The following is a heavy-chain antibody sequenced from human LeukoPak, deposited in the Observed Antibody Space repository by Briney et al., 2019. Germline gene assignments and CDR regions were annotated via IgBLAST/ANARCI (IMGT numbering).Heavy chain of an antibody. Sequence: SETLSLTCTVSGGSISSYYWSWIRQPPGKGLEWIGYIYYSGSTNYNPSLKSRVTISVDTSKNQFSLKLSSVTAADTAVYYCARCNLYGSGSYPFDYWGQGTLVTASS. V-gene: IGHV4-59*01. CDR3: ARCNLYGSGSYPFDY. J-gene: IGHJ4*02. D-gene: IGHD3-10*01. CDR2: IYYSGST. CDR1: GGSISSYY.